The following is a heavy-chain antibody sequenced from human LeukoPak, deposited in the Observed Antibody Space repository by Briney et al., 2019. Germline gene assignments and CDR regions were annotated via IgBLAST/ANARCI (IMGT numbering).Heavy chain of an antibody. CDR2: INHSGTT. CDR3: TRQYSSSYYSDY. D-gene: IGHD6-6*01. V-gene: IGHV4-34*01. Sequence: SETLSLTCAVSGGSFSGFYWSWIRQPPGGGLEWIADINHSGTTNYNPSLKSRVTISVDTSKNQFSLHLKSMTAADTAVYYCTRQYSSSYYSDYWGQGTLVTVSS. J-gene: IGHJ4*02. CDR1: GGSFSGFY.